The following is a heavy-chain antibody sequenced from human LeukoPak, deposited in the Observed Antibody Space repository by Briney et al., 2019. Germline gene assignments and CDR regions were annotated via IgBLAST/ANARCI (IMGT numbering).Heavy chain of an antibody. CDR3: VRSQLQYCTTTSCYVFDS. D-gene: IGHD2-2*01. Sequence: GGSLRLSCVTSGFIFSSYGFHWVRQAPGKGLEWVAVISFDGSEKYYADSAKVRFSISTDYSRNTLYLEMNSLRADDTAVYYCVRSQLQYCTTTSCYVFDSWGQGTLVTVSS. J-gene: IGHJ4*02. CDR2: ISFDGSEK. CDR1: GFIFSSYG. V-gene: IGHV3-30*19.